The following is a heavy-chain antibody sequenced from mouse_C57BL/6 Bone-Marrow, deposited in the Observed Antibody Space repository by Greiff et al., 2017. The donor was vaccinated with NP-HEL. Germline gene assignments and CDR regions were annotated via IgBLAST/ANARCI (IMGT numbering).Heavy chain of an antibody. CDR1: GYTFTSYT. CDR2: INPSSGYT. Sequence: QVQLKESGAELARPGASVKMSCKASGYTFTSYTMHWVKQRPGQGLEWIGYINPSSGYTKYNQKFKDKATLTADKSSSTAYMQLSSLTSEDSAVYYCAREVLLQRDYYAMDYWGQGTSVTVSS. D-gene: IGHD2-10*01. CDR3: AREVLLQRDYYAMDY. J-gene: IGHJ4*01. V-gene: IGHV1-4*01.